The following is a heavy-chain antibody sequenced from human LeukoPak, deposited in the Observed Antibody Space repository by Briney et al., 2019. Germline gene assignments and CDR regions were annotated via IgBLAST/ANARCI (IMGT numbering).Heavy chain of an antibody. CDR2: INPSGGST. J-gene: IGHJ4*02. V-gene: IGHV1-46*01. Sequence: ASVKVSCKTSGYSFTNYGISWVRQAPGQGLEWMGIINPSGGSTSYAQKFQGRVTMTRDTSISTAYMELSRLRSDDTAVYYCARVDYYDSSGYYDYWGQGTLVTVSS. CDR1: GYSFTNYG. D-gene: IGHD3-22*01. CDR3: ARVDYYDSSGYYDY.